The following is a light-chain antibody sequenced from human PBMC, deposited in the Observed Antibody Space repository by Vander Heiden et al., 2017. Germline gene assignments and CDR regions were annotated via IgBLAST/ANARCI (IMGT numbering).Light chain of an antibody. CDR2: ENS. V-gene: IGLV1-51*01. Sequence: VSAAPGPQVTISCSGSSSNIGNNYVFWYQQLPGTAPKLLIYENSKRPSGIPDRFSGSKSGTSATLGITGLQTGDEADYHCGTWDSSLSAVVFGGGTKLTVL. J-gene: IGLJ2*01. CDR3: GTWDSSLSAVV. CDR1: SSNIGNNY.